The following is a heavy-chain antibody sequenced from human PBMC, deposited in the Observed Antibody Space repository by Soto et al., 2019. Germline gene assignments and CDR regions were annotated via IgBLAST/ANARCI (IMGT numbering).Heavy chain of an antibody. D-gene: IGHD1-26*01. J-gene: IGHJ3*01. CDR3: ARWNLVGPTIDAFDL. V-gene: IGHV3-33*01. CDR2: IWYDGSNK. CDR1: GFTFSSNG. Sequence: QVQLVESGGGVGQPGRSLRLACVASGFTFSSNGMHWVRQAPGKGLEWVAIIWYDGSNKNYADSVKGRFTISRDNSKNTLYLQMNSLRAEDTAVYYCARWNLVGPTIDAFDLWGQGTMVTVSS.